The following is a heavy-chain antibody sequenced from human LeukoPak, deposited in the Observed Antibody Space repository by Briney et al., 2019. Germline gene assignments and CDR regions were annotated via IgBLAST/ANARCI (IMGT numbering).Heavy chain of an antibody. D-gene: IGHD4-17*01. CDR3: ARREAVTTYFDY. Sequence: SKTLSLTCTVSGGSISSGGYYWSWIRQHPGKGLEWIGYIYYSGSTYYNPSLKSRVTISVDTSKNQFSLKLSSVTAADTAVHYCARREAVTTYFDYWGQGTLVTVSS. V-gene: IGHV4-31*03. CDR1: GGSISSGGYY. CDR2: IYYSGST. J-gene: IGHJ4*02.